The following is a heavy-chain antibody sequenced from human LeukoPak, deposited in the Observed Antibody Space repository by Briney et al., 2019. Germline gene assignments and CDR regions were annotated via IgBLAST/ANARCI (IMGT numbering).Heavy chain of an antibody. J-gene: IGHJ5*02. CDR1: GGSISSSSYY. CDR2: IYYSGST. V-gene: IGHV4-39*01. Sequence: SETLSLTCTVSGGSISSSSYYWGWSRQPPGRGLEWIVSIYYSGSTYYNPSLKSRVTISVYTSKNQFSLKLSSVTAADTAVYYCARHPRGCSSTSCSDVWFDPWGQETLVTVSS. D-gene: IGHD2-2*01. CDR3: ARHPRGCSSTSCSDVWFDP.